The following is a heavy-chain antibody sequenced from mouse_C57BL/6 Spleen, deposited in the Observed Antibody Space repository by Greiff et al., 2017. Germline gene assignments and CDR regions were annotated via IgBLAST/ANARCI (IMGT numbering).Heavy chain of an antibody. V-gene: IGHV3-8*01. Sequence: VQLQQSGPGLAKPSQTLSLTCSVTGYSITSDYWNRIRKFPGNKLEYMGYISYSGSTYYNPSLTSRISITRDTSKNQYYLQLNSVTTEDTATYYCARLITTVPYAMDYWGQGTSVTVSS. CDR1: GYSITSDY. J-gene: IGHJ4*01. D-gene: IGHD1-1*01. CDR2: ISYSGST. CDR3: ARLITTVPYAMDY.